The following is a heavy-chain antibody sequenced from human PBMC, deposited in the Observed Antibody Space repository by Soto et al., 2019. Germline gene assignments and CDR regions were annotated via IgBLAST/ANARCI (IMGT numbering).Heavy chain of an antibody. CDR3: ARGGSDWYGIAP. CDR1: GGSITNSKG. J-gene: IGHJ5*02. D-gene: IGHD6-19*01. V-gene: IGHV4-4*02. CDR2: IYHSETT. Sequence: QVQLQESGPGLVKPSGTLSLTCAVSGGSITNSKGWSWVRQPPGKGLEWIGEIYHSETTNYNPSHKSRVTITVDKSKNQFSLKLSSVTAADTAVYYCARGGSDWYGIAPWGQGTLVTVSS.